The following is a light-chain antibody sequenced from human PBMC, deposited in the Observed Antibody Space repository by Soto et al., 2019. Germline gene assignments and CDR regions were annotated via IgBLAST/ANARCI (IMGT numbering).Light chain of an antibody. Sequence: QSVLTQPPSVSGAPGHRVTISCTGTSSNIGACYYVHWYQHFPGTAPKVLIYGNSNRPSGVPDRFSGSKSGTSASLAITGLQADDEADYYCDSYSSSPSFVFGSGTKVTVL. CDR1: SSNIGACYY. CDR2: GNS. CDR3: DSYSSSPSFV. V-gene: IGLV1-40*01. J-gene: IGLJ1*01.